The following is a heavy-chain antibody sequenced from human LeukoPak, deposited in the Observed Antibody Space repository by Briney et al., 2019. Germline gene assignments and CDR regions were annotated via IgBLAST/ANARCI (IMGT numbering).Heavy chain of an antibody. CDR2: INWNGGST. CDR3: ARGGESGSYSIIDY. V-gene: IGHV3-20*04. J-gene: IGHJ4*02. D-gene: IGHD1-26*01. Sequence: GGSLRLSCAASGFTFDDYGMSWVRQAPGKGLEWVSGINWNGGSTGYADSVKGRFTISRDNAKNSLYLQMNSLRAEDTALYYCARGGESGSYSIIDYWGQGTLVTVSS. CDR1: GFTFDDYG.